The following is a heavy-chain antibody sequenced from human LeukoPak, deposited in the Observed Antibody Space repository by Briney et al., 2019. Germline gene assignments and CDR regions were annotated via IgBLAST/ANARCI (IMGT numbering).Heavy chain of an antibody. Sequence: SGTLSLTCAVSGGSISSSNWWSWVRQPPGKGLEWIGEIYLSGSTNYNPSLKSRVTISVDKSKNQFSLKLSSVTAADTAVYYCARGVITFGGVIVTSYYFDYWGQGTLVTVSS. J-gene: IGHJ4*02. CDR2: IYLSGST. D-gene: IGHD3-16*02. V-gene: IGHV4-4*02. CDR1: GGSISSSNW. CDR3: ARGVITFGGVIVTSYYFDY.